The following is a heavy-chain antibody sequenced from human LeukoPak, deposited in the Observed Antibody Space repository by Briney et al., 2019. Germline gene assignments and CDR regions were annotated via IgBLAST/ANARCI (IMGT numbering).Heavy chain of an antibody. CDR3: ARVGYSSSGNYYNDRGAFDY. CDR1: GASISSYY. D-gene: IGHD3-10*01. CDR2: IYYSGST. Sequence: MLSETLSLTCTVSGASISSYYWSWIRQPPGKGLEWIGYIYYSGSTNYNPSLKSRVTISVDTSKNQFSLKLSSVTAADTAVYYCARVGYSSSGNYYNDRGAFDYWGQGTLVTVSS. V-gene: IGHV4-59*01. J-gene: IGHJ4*02.